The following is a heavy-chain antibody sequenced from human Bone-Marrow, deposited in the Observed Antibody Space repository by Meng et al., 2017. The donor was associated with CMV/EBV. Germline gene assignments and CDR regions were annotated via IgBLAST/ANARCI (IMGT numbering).Heavy chain of an antibody. Sequence: LRLSCTVSGGSISSGGYYWSWIRQHPGKGLEWIGYIYYSGSTYYNPSLKSRVTISVDTSKNQFSLKLSSVTAADTAVYYCARGVGYYNFDYWGQGTLVTVSS. J-gene: IGHJ4*02. CDR3: ARGVGYYNFDY. V-gene: IGHV4-31*03. CDR2: IYYSGST. D-gene: IGHD3-22*01. CDR1: GGSISSGGYY.